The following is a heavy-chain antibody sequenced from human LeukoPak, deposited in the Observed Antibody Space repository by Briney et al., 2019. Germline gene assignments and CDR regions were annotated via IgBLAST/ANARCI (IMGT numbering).Heavy chain of an antibody. CDR1: GYTFTGYY. CDR2: INPNSGGT. D-gene: IGHD4-17*01. CDR3: ARDQRGYGDYSDY. J-gene: IGHJ4*02. V-gene: IGHV1-2*02. Sequence: ASVKVSCKSSGYTFTGYYMHWVRQAPGQGLEWMGWINPNSGGTNYAQKFQGRVTMTRDTSISTAYMELSRLRSDDTAVYYCARDQRGYGDYSDYWGQGTLVTVSS.